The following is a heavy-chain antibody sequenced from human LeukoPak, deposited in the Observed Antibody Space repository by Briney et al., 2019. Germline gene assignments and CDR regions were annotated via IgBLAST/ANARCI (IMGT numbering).Heavy chain of an antibody. Sequence: PGGSLRLSRAASGFTFSSYAMHWVRQAPGKGLEWVAVISYDGSNKYYADSVKGRFTISRDNSKGTLHLQMNSLRVEDTAVYYCAKIPNSYPFFHYGFDVWGQGTTVTVSS. CDR3: AKIPNSYPFFHYGFDV. CDR2: ISYDGSNK. J-gene: IGHJ6*02. CDR1: GFTFSSYA. D-gene: IGHD1-26*01. V-gene: IGHV3-30-3*02.